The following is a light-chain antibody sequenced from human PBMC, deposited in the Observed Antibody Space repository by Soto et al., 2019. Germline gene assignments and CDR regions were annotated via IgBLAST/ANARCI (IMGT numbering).Light chain of an antibody. CDR1: QTISSY. CDR3: QQSFITPWT. V-gene: IGKV1-39*01. J-gene: IGKJ1*01. CDR2: AAS. Sequence: DIPMTQSPSSLSASVGDRVTITCRASQTISSYLNWYQHKPGKAPKLLIDAASILQTGVPSRFSGSGSGTDFTLTISSLQPEDFATYYCQQSFITPWTFGQGTKVEIK.